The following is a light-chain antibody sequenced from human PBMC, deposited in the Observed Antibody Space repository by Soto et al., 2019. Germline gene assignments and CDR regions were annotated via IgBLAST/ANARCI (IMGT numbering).Light chain of an antibody. Sequence: DIQMTQSPSSLSASVGDRVTITCRASQSISTYLNWYQHKPGKAHKLLMYAASSLQSGVPSRFSGSGSGTDFALTISSLQPEDFATYYCQQSNGIPWTVGQGTKVEIK. CDR3: QQSNGIPWT. J-gene: IGKJ1*01. CDR1: QSISTY. CDR2: AAS. V-gene: IGKV1-39*01.